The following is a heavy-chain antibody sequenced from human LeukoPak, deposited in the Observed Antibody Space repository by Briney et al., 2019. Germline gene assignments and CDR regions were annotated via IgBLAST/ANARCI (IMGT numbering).Heavy chain of an antibody. CDR2: IYYSGST. J-gene: IGHJ4*02. D-gene: IGHD6-19*01. Sequence: SETLSLTCTVSGGSISSYYWSWIRQSPGKGLEWIGYIYYSGSTNYNPSLKSRVTISVDTSRNQFSLKLSSVTAADTAVYYCARDDPQWLVFFDYWGQGTLVTVSS. V-gene: IGHV4-59*12. CDR3: ARDDPQWLVFFDY. CDR1: GGSISSYY.